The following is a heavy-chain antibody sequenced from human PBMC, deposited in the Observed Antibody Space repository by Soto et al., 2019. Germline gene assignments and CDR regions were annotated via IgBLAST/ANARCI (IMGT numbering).Heavy chain of an antibody. V-gene: IGHV1-18*01. J-gene: IGHJ3*02. Sequence: ASVKVSCKASGYTFTSYGISWVRQAPGQGLEWMGWISAYNGNTNYAQKLQGRVTMTTDTSTSTAYMELRSLRSDDTAVYYCAMDESGYEGHDAFDIWGQGTIVTVS. CDR2: ISAYNGNT. CDR3: AMDESGYEGHDAFDI. CDR1: GYTFTSYG. D-gene: IGHD3-22*01.